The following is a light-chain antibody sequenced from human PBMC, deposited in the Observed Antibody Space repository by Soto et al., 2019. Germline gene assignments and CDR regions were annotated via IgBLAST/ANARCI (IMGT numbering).Light chain of an antibody. CDR1: SSDVAAYNF. CDR2: EVI. J-gene: IGLJ2*01. CDR3: SAYTHSNTVI. Sequence: QSALTQPASVSGSPGQSITISCTGTSSDVAAYNFVSWYQQHPGEVPKLMIYEVIMRPSGISDRFSGSKSGNTASLTISGLQAEDEADYYCSAYTHSNTVIFGGGTKLTVL. V-gene: IGLV2-14*03.